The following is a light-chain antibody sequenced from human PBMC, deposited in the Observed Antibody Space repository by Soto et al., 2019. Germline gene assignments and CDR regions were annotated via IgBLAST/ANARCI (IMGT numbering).Light chain of an antibody. CDR1: SSDVGGYNY. Sequence: QSALPQPASVSGSPGQSITISCTGTSSDVGGYNYVSWYQQHPDKAPKLMIYEVSNRPSGVSTRFSGSKSGNTASLTISGLQAEDEADYYCSSYTSSSAYVFGTGTKLTVL. J-gene: IGLJ1*01. CDR3: SSYTSSSAYV. V-gene: IGLV2-14*01. CDR2: EVS.